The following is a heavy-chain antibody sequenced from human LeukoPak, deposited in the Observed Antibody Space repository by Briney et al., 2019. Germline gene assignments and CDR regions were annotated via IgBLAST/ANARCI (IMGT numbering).Heavy chain of an antibody. V-gene: IGHV3-66*01. J-gene: IGHJ4*02. CDR1: GITVSSNY. D-gene: IGHD4-23*01. CDR3: ARYNFYGGTPFDC. CDR2: IYSGGDT. Sequence: PGGSLRLSCAASGITVSSNYMSWVRQAPGKGLEWVSVIYSGGDTYYADSAKGRFTISRDNSKNTLYLQMSSLRAEDTAVYYCARYNFYGGTPFDCWGQGTLVTVSS.